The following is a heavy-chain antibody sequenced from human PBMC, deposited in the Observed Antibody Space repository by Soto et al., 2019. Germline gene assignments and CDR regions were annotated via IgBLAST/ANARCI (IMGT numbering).Heavy chain of an antibody. CDR1: GASIKSRNYF. J-gene: IGHJ4*02. Sequence: KTSETLSLTCTVSGASIKSRNYFWGWIRQPPGKGLEFVGSIHSSAGTYYNPSLKSRVTVSVDLSNSHFSLSLKSLTATDTAVYYCGRLAEAATGHTDFDFWGQGTLVTVSS. CDR2: IHSSAGT. V-gene: IGHV4-39*02. D-gene: IGHD2-15*01. CDR3: GRLAEAATGHTDFDF.